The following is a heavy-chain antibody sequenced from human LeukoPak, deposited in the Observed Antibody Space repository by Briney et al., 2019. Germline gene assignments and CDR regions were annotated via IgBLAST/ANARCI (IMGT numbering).Heavy chain of an antibody. CDR1: GFTFSSYA. Sequence: QPGGSLRLSCAASGFTFSSYAMSWVRQAPGRGLEWVSAIGETVGGTYYADSVKGRFTISRDNSKNTLYLEVISLTAEDTAVYYCAKDDAWLRFGEWSQGTLVTVSS. CDR2: IGETVGGT. D-gene: IGHD3-10*01. CDR3: AKDDAWLRFGE. V-gene: IGHV3-23*01. J-gene: IGHJ4*02.